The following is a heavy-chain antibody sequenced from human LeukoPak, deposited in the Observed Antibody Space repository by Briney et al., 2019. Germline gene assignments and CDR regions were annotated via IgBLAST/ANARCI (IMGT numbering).Heavy chain of an antibody. CDR2: IFPADSDT. CDR1: GYSFTSNW. V-gene: IGHV5-51*01. Sequence: GESLKISCKASGYSFTSNWIGWVRQLPGKGLEWMGIIFPADSDTRYSPSFQGQVSISADKSISTAYLQWSSLKASDTAIYYCARQGPSDYWGQGTLVTVS. CDR3: ARQGPSDY. J-gene: IGHJ4*02.